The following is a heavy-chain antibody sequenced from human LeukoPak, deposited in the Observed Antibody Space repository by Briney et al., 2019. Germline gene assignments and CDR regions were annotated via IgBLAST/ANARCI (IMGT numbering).Heavy chain of an antibody. CDR3: AKAVTAYYFDY. J-gene: IGHJ4*02. Sequence: GGSPRLSCAASGFTFSSYAMSWVRQAPGKGLEWVSAISGSGGSTYYADPVKGRFTISRDNSKNTLYLQMNSLRAEDTAVYYCAKAVTAYYFDYWGQGTLVTVSS. D-gene: IGHD6-19*01. V-gene: IGHV3-23*01. CDR1: GFTFSSYA. CDR2: ISGSGGST.